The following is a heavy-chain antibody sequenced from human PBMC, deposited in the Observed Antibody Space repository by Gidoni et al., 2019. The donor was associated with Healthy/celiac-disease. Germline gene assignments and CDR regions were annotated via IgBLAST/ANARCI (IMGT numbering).Heavy chain of an antibody. Sequence: QVQLVESGGGVVQPGRSLRLSCAASGFTFSSYGMHWVRQAPGKGLEWVAVIWYDGSNKYYADSVKGRFTISRDNSKNTLYLQMNSLRAEDTAVYYCARDRSEWAVATIGEGLDYWGQGTLVTVSS. D-gene: IGHD5-12*01. J-gene: IGHJ4*02. V-gene: IGHV3-33*01. CDR3: ARDRSEWAVATIGEGLDY. CDR2: IWYDGSNK. CDR1: GFTFSSYG.